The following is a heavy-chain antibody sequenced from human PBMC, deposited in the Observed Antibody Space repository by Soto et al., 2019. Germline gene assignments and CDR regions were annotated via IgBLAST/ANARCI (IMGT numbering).Heavy chain of an antibody. CDR1: GFTFGDNA. CDR2: IRSKAYGGTT. Sequence: GGSLRLSCTASGFTFGDNAMSWVRKAPGKGLEWVGFIRSKAYGGTTEYAASVKGRFTISRDDSKSIAYLQMNSLKTEDTAVYYCTRGPIAVAGWFDPWGQGTLVTVSS. J-gene: IGHJ5*02. D-gene: IGHD6-19*01. CDR3: TRGPIAVAGWFDP. V-gene: IGHV3-49*04.